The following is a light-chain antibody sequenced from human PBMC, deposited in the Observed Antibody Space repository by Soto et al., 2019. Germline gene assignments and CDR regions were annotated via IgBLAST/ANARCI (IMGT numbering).Light chain of an antibody. CDR2: TAS. Sequence: DIQMTQSPSTLSASVGDRVTITCRASQSISGWLAWFQQKPGKAPRLLIFTASSLDSGVPSRFSGSGSGTDFTLTISSLQPDDFATYYCQQYNSFPWTFGQGTKVEIK. V-gene: IGKV1-5*03. J-gene: IGKJ1*01. CDR3: QQYNSFPWT. CDR1: QSISGW.